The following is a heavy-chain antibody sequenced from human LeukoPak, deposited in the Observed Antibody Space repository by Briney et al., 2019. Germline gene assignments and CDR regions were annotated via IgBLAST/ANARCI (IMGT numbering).Heavy chain of an antibody. Sequence: SETLSLTCAVYGGSFSGYYWSWIRQPPGKGLEWIGEINHSGSTNYNPSLKSRVTISVDTSKNQFSLKLSSVTAEDTAVYYCARDRSPEYYYDSSGYYPAGFDYWGQGTLVTVSS. CDR2: INHSGST. J-gene: IGHJ4*02. CDR3: ARDRSPEYYYDSSGYYPAGFDY. D-gene: IGHD3-22*01. V-gene: IGHV4-34*01. CDR1: GGSFSGYY.